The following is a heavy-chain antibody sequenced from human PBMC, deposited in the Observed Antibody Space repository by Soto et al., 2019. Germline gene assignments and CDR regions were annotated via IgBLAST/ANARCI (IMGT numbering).Heavy chain of an antibody. V-gene: IGHV3-15*01. CDR3: TTDLGHITMVRGVITRTPSFDY. D-gene: IGHD3-10*01. Sequence: PGGSLRLSCAASGFTFSNAWMSWVRQAPGKGWGGVGRIKSKTDGGTTDYAAPVKGRFTISRDDSKNTLYLQMNSLKTEDTAVYYCTTDLGHITMVRGVITRTPSFDYWGQGTLVTVSS. CDR1: GFTFSNAW. CDR2: IKSKTDGGTT. J-gene: IGHJ4*02.